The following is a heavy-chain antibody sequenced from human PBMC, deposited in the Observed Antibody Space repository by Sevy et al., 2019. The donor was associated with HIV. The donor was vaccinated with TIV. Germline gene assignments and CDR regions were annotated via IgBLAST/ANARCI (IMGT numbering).Heavy chain of an antibody. Sequence: SETLSLTCAVHDGSFSGYYWNWIRQLPGKGLEWIGEINESGITYYNPSLKSRVTISVDTSTKQFSLKLNSVTAPDTAVYFCARSPPVVVVPGAPSWFDPWGQGTLVTVSS. V-gene: IGHV4-34*01. CDR1: DGSFSGYY. CDR3: ARSPPVVVVPGAPSWFDP. J-gene: IGHJ5*02. CDR2: INESGIT. D-gene: IGHD2-2*01.